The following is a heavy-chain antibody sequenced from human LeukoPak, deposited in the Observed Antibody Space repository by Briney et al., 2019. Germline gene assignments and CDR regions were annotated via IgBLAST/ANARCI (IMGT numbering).Heavy chain of an antibody. CDR2: TSSSSSYI. CDR1: GFTFSSYG. J-gene: IGHJ4*02. Sequence: GRSLRLSCAASGFTFSSYGMHWVRQAPGKGLEWVSSTSSSSSYIYYADSVKGRFTVSRDNAKNSLYLQMNSLRAEDTAIYYCARAVWDSSGYYYDYWGQGTLVTVSS. V-gene: IGHV3-21*01. CDR3: ARAVWDSSGYYYDY. D-gene: IGHD3-22*01.